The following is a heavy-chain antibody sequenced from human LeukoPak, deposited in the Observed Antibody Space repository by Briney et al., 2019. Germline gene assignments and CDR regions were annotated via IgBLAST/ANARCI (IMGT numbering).Heavy chain of an antibody. CDR1: GFSVSTSGVG. CDR3: VHTGKDYHGSGSYYRVDY. D-gene: IGHD3-10*01. Sequence: SGPTLVNPTQTLTLTCTFSGFSVSTSGVGVGWIRQPPGKALEWLALIYWDDDERYSPSLKSRLTITKDTSKNQVVLTMTNMDPVDTATYYCVHTGKDYHGSGSYYRVDYWGQGTLVTVFS. J-gene: IGHJ4*02. V-gene: IGHV2-5*02. CDR2: IYWDDDE.